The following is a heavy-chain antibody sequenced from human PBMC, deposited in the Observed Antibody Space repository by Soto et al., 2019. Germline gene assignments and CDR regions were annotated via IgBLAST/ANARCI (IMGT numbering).Heavy chain of an antibody. Sequence: KTSETLSLTCTVSGGSISSYYWSWIRQPPGKGLEWIGYIYYSGSTNYNPSLKSRVTISVDTSKNQFSLKLSSVTAADTAVYYCARTLWFGDGMDVWGQGTTVTVSS. D-gene: IGHD3-10*01. CDR2: IYYSGST. J-gene: IGHJ6*02. CDR1: GGSISSYY. CDR3: ARTLWFGDGMDV. V-gene: IGHV4-59*01.